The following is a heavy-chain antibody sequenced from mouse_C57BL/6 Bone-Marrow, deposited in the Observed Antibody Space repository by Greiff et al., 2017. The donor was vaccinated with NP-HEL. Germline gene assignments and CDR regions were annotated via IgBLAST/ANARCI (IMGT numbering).Heavy chain of an antibody. CDR1: GFSFNTYA. J-gene: IGHJ2*01. CDR3: VRTGYFDY. Sequence: EVKVVDSGGGLVQPKGSLKLSCAASGFSFNTYAMNWVRQAPGKGLEWVARIRSKSNNYATYYADSVKDRFTISRDDSESMLYLQMNNLKTEDTAMYYCVRTGYFDYWGQGTTLTVSS. CDR2: IRSKSNNYAT. V-gene: IGHV10-1*01. D-gene: IGHD4-1*01.